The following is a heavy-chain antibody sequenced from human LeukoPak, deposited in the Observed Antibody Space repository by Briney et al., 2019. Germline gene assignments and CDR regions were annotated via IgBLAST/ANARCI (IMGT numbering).Heavy chain of an antibody. CDR2: IIDTGST. CDR1: GGSFSGYY. D-gene: IGHD6-19*01. Sequence: SETLSLTCAVYGGSFSGYYWTWIRQPPGKGLEWIGEIIDTGSTKYNPSLKSRVTISVDTSKNQFSLKLSSVAAEDTAVYYCATRAVASAFDIWGQGTMVTVSS. V-gene: IGHV4-34*12. J-gene: IGHJ3*02. CDR3: ATRAVASAFDI.